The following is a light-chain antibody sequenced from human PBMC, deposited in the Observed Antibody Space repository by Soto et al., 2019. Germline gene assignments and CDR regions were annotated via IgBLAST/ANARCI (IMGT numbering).Light chain of an antibody. V-gene: IGKV3-11*01. CDR3: QQHNNWPSVT. J-gene: IGKJ4*01. CDR2: DAS. Sequence: ESVLTQSPATLSLSPGDRATLSCRASQSITNSLAWYRHQPGQPPRLLIYDASKRATGIPARFIGSGSGTHFTLTISSLEPEDFGVYYCQQHNNWPSVTFGGGTKVEIK. CDR1: QSITNS.